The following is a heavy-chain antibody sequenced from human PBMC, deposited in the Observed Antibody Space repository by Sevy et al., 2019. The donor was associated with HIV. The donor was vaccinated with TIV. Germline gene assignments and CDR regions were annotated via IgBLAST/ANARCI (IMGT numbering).Heavy chain of an antibody. Sequence: ASVKVSCKASGYTFTGYYVHWVQQAPGQGLEWMGWINPNNGGTYFAKKFQDSVTLTTDTSVNTAYMELRSLTFDDTAIYYCARMGDYSDSSGYYPLKFWGQGTLVTVSS. CDR3: ARMGDYSDSSGYYPLKF. D-gene: IGHD3-22*01. J-gene: IGHJ4*02. V-gene: IGHV1-2*02. CDR2: INPNNGGT. CDR1: GYTFTGYY.